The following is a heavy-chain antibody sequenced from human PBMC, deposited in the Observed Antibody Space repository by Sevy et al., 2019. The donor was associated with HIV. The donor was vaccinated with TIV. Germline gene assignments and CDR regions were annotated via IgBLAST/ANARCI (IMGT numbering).Heavy chain of an antibody. J-gene: IGHJ4*02. CDR3: ARYPIVVVPAAEYYFDY. CDR2: IYPGDSVT. Sequence: GESLKISCKGSGYTFSNYWIGWVRQMPGKGLEWMGVIYPGDSVTRYSPSFQGQVTMSADKSTSTAYLQWSSLKTSDTAIYYCARYPIVVVPAAEYYFDYWGQGTLVIVSS. CDR1: GYTFSNYW. V-gene: IGHV5-51*01. D-gene: IGHD2-2*01.